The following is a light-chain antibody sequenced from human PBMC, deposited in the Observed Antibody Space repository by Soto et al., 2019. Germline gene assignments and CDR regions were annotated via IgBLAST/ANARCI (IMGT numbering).Light chain of an antibody. Sequence: QSVLTQPASVSGSPGQSITISCTGTSSDVGSHDRVSWYQQHPDKAPTLMIYEVNKRPSGVSNRFSGSKSGNTASLTISGLQAEDEADYYCCSSVGGPNWVFGGGTKVTVL. CDR1: SSDVGSHDR. J-gene: IGLJ3*02. V-gene: IGLV2-23*02. CDR2: EVN. CDR3: CSSVGGPNWV.